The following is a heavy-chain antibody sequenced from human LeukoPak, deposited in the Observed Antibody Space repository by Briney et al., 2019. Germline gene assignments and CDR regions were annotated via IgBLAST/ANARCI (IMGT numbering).Heavy chain of an antibody. J-gene: IGHJ4*02. Sequence: SETLSLTCTVSGGSISSGSYYWSWIRQPAGTGLEWIGRIYTSGSTNYNPSLKSRVTISVDTSKNQFSLKLSSVTAADTAVYYCASSSSSGWYFGYYFDYWGQGTLVTVSS. CDR1: GGSISSGSYY. D-gene: IGHD6-19*01. CDR2: IYTSGST. CDR3: ASSSSSGWYFGYYFDY. V-gene: IGHV4-61*02.